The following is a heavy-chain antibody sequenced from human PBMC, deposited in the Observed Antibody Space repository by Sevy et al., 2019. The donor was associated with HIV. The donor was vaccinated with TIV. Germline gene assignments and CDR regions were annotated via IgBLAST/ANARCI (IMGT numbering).Heavy chain of an antibody. V-gene: IGHV3-30*09. CDR2: ISYDGGNQ. J-gene: IGHJ4*02. CDR1: GFTFNTHA. CDR3: VIAPRGGWFTELDS. Sequence: GGSLRLSCAASGFTFNTHAMHWVRQAPGKGLEWAALISYDGGNQYYADSVKGRFAISRDNSKNTLYLQMNSLRFEDTAVYYCVIAPRGGWFTELDSWGQGTLVTVSS. D-gene: IGHD6-19*01.